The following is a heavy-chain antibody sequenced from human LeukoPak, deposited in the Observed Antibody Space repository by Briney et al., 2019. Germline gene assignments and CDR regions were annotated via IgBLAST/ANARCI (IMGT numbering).Heavy chain of an antibody. Sequence: ASVKVPCKASGYTFTSYDINWVRQATGQGLEWMGWMNPNSGNTGYAQKFRGRVTMTRNTSISTAYMELSSLRSEDTAVYYCARRIAAMDFDYWGQGTLVTVSS. CDR1: GYTFTSYD. V-gene: IGHV1-8*01. D-gene: IGHD5-18*01. CDR2: MNPNSGNT. J-gene: IGHJ4*02. CDR3: ARRIAAMDFDY.